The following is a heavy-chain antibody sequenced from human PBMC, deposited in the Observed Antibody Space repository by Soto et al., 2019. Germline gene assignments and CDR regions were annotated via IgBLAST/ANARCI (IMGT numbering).Heavy chain of an antibody. J-gene: IGHJ4*02. CDR3: ARDRVPYYDSSGYYSYYFDY. D-gene: IGHD3-22*01. V-gene: IGHV4-39*07. CDR2: IYYSGST. Sequence: SETLSLTCTVSGGSISSSNYYWGWIRQPPGKGLEWIGSIYYSGSTYYNPSLKSRVTISVDTSKNQFSLKLSSVTAADTAVYYCARDRVPYYDSSGYYSYYFDYWGQGTLVTVSS. CDR1: GGSISSSNYY.